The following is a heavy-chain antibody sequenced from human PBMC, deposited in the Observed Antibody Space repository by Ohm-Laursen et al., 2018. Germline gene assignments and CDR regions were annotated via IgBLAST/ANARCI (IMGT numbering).Heavy chain of an antibody. CDR2: ISSSTSTI. D-gene: IGHD6-6*01. CDR1: GFTFSSYS. J-gene: IGHJ4*02. Sequence: GSLRLSCAASGFTFSSYSMNWVRQAPGRGLEWVSYISSSTSTIYYADSVKGRFTISRDNAKNSLYLQMNSLRAEDTAVYYCAVNSSSGVYWGQGTLVTVSS. V-gene: IGHV3-48*01. CDR3: AVNSSSGVY.